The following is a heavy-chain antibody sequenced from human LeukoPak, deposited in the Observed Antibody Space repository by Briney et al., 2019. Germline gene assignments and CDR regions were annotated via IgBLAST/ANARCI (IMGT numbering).Heavy chain of an antibody. CDR1: GVTFRTYA. CDR2: IQNAGRGK. CDR3: ASDRGSIAAAIAAPGHFYGMDV. V-gene: IGHV3-7*04. D-gene: IGHD6-13*01. Sequence: RGESLTLSCSASGVTFRTYAMGWVPEGPGKGALWGADIQNAGRGKYYVDSVKSRFTISRDNAQNSLYLQMNSLRAEDTAVYYCASDRGSIAAAIAAPGHFYGMDVWGQGTTVTVSS. J-gene: IGHJ6*02.